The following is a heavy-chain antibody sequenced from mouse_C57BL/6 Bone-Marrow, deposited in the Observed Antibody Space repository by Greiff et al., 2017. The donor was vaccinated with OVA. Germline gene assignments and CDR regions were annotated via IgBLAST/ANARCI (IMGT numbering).Heavy chain of an antibody. D-gene: IGHD1-1*01. CDR3: ARWGGSSSWFAY. CDR2: INPNYGTT. V-gene: IGHV1-39*01. CDR1: GYSFTDYN. Sequence: EVQLQQSGPELVKPGASVKISCKASGYSFTDYNMNWVKQSNGKSLEWIGVINPNYGTTSYNEKFKGKATLTVDTSSSTAYMELHSLTSEDSAVYFCARWGGSSSWFAYWGQGTLVTVSA. J-gene: IGHJ3*01.